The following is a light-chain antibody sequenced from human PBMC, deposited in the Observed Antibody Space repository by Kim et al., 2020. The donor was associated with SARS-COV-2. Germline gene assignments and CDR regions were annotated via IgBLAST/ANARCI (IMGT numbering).Light chain of an antibody. CDR3: QQYGTWHLT. CDR2: DAS. V-gene: IGKV3-20*01. CDR1: RSVRNNH. J-gene: IGKJ4*01. Sequence: DIVLTQSPGTMSWSPGERATLSYKASRSVRNNHLAWYQQKPGQAQRRLIYDASIRATGIPDRFSGSVSGTDFTHLICSLEPEDFAVYYFQQYGTWHLTFGRGTKVDIK.